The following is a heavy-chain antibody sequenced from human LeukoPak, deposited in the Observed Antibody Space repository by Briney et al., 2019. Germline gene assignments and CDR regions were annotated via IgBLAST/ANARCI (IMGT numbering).Heavy chain of an antibody. Sequence: GGSLRLSCAASGFTVSSNYMSWVRQAPGKGLEWVSVICSGGSTYYADSVKGRFTISRDNSKNTLYLQMNSLRAEDTAVYYCAKDQSSSWNFYYYYYYMDVWGKGTTVTVSS. D-gene: IGHD6-13*01. J-gene: IGHJ6*03. V-gene: IGHV3-53*01. CDR3: AKDQSSSWNFYYYYYYMDV. CDR2: ICSGGST. CDR1: GFTVSSNY.